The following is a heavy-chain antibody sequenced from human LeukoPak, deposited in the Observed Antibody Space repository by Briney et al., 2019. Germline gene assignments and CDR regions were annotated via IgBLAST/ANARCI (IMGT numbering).Heavy chain of an antibody. V-gene: IGHV4-39*07. CDR1: GDSIRSSSNF. J-gene: IGHJ4*02. D-gene: IGHD3-3*01. CDR2: IYNGGIT. Sequence: SETLSLTCSVSGDSIRSSSNFWGWIRQPPGKGLEWIASIYNGGITYYNPSLKSRVTISVDTSKNHFSLKLSSVTAADTAVYYCARDFRGGYDFWSGYYTPYYFDYWGQGTLVTVSP. CDR3: ARDFRGGYDFWSGYYTPYYFDY.